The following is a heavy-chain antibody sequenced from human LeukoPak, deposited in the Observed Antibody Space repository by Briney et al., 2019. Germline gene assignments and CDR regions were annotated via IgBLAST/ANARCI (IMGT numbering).Heavy chain of an antibody. J-gene: IGHJ4*02. CDR2: VFYSGST. CDR1: GGSISNHY. Sequence: PWETLSLTCTVSGGSISNHYWSWIRQPPGKRLKWSGDVFYSGSTNYNPALKSRVTISVDTSKNQFSLKLSSVTAADTAVYYCARVVLLSAGAYYFDSWGQGTLVTVSS. V-gene: IGHV4-59*11. D-gene: IGHD2/OR15-2a*01. CDR3: ARVVLLSAGAYYFDS.